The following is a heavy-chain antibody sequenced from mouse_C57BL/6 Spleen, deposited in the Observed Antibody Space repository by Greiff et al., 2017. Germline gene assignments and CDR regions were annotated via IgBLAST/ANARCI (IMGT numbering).Heavy chain of an antibody. D-gene: IGHD3-3*01. CDR3: ARKARDGGGYFDY. V-gene: IGHV2-2*01. CDR1: GFSLTSYG. J-gene: IGHJ2*01. Sequence: QVQLKESGPGLVQPSQSLSITCTVSGFSLTSYGVHWVRQSPGKGLEWLGVIWSGGSTDYNAAFISRLSISKDNSKSQVFFKMNSLQADDTAIYXGARKARDGGGYFDYWGQGTTLTVAS. CDR2: IWSGGST.